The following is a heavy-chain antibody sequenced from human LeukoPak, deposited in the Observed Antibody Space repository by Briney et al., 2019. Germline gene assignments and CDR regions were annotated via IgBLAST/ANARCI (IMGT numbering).Heavy chain of an antibody. CDR3: ARDRYYYDSSGYGY. Sequence: GRSLRLSCAASGFTFSSYAMHWVRQAPGKGLEWVAVISYDGSNKYYADSVKGRFTISRDNSKNTLYLQMNSLRAEDTAVYCCARDRYYYDSSGYGYWGQGTLVTVSS. CDR2: ISYDGSNK. D-gene: IGHD3-22*01. J-gene: IGHJ4*02. CDR1: GFTFSSYA. V-gene: IGHV3-30-3*01.